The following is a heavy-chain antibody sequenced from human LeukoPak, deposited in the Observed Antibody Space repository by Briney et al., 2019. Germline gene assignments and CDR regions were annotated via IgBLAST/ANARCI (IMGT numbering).Heavy chain of an antibody. J-gene: IGHJ4*02. V-gene: IGHV3-7*01. CDR3: ARANNSSWHN. CDR1: GFTFSSNW. CDR2: IKPDGSAE. Sequence: AGGSLRLSCATSGFTFSSNWMSWVRHAPGRGLDWVANIKPDGSAEYYAASVKGRFTVFRDNAKNSLYLQMNSLRVEDTAVYYCARANNSSWHNWGQGTLVTVSS. D-gene: IGHD6-13*01.